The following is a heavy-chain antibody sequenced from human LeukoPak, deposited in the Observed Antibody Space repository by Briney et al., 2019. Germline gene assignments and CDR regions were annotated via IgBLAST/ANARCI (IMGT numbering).Heavy chain of an antibody. V-gene: IGHV3-11*04. CDR2: ISSSGSSI. CDR3: ARLQISLYDSSGYYDY. J-gene: IGHJ4*02. CDR1: GFTVSKNY. D-gene: IGHD3-22*01. Sequence: GGSLRLSCAGSGFTVSKNYMAWVRQAPGKGLEWVSYISSSGSSIYYADSVKGRFTISRDNAKNSLYLQMNSLSAEDTAVYYCARLQISLYDSSGYYDYWGQGTLVTVSS.